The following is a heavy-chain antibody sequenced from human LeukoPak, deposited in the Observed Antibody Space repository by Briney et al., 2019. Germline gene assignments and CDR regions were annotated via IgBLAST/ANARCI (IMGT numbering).Heavy chain of an antibody. J-gene: IGHJ4*02. CDR2: ISFDGSIE. D-gene: IGHD6-13*01. V-gene: IGHV3-30*03. CDR3: ARIGAGSSRDY. Sequence: GKSLRLSCAASGFTFSSYGMHWVRQTPGKGLEWVALISFDGSIEYCADSVKGRFTISRDNSKNTLFLQMNSLRAEDTAVYYCARIGAGSSRDYWGQGTLVTVSS. CDR1: GFTFSSYG.